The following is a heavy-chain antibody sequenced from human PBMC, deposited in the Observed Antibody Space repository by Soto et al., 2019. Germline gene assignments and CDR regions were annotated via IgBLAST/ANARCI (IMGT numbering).Heavy chain of an antibody. Sequence: HPGGSLRLSCAASGFTVSSNYMSWVRQAPGKGLERVSVIYSGGSTYYADSVKGRFTISRDNSKNTLYLQMNSLTPEDTSVYYCARDGPYYYASRMDVWGQGTTVTVSS. CDR3: ARDGPYYYASRMDV. D-gene: IGHD3-10*01. CDR1: GFTVSSNY. CDR2: IYSGGST. V-gene: IGHV3-53*05. J-gene: IGHJ6*02.